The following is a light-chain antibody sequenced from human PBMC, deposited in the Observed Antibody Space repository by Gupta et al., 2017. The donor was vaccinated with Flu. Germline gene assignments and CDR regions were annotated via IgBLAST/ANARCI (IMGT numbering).Light chain of an antibody. CDR2: RNK. V-gene: IGLV1-47*01. J-gene: IGLJ1*01. Sequence: QSVLTQPPSASGTPGQRVTISCSGSSSNIGSNYVYWYQQLPGTAPKLLIYRNKQRPSGVPDRFSGSKSGASASLAISGLRSEDEADYYCAAWDDSLSCYVFGTGTKVTVL. CDR3: AAWDDSLSCYV. CDR1: SSNIGSNY.